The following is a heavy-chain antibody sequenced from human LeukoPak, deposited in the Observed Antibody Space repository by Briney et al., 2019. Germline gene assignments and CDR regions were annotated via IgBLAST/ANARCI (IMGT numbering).Heavy chain of an antibody. CDR1: GGSISSYY. D-gene: IGHD3-10*01. CDR2: IYTSGST. J-gene: IGHJ5*02. V-gene: IGHV4-4*07. Sequence: KTSETLSLTCTVSGGSISSYYWSWIRQPAGKGLEWIGRIYTSGSTNYNPSLKSRVTMSVDTSKNQFSLKLSSVTAADTAVYYCARQYYYGSGCHNWFDPWGQGTLVTVSS. CDR3: ARQYYYGSGCHNWFDP.